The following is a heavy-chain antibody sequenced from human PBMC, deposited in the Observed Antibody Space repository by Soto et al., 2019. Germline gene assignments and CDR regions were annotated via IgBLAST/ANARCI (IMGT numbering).Heavy chain of an antibody. CDR1: GCTFIYYS. Sequence: GGSLILSCAASGCTFIYYSMSWVRQAPGKGLEWVSVISESGGSTHYADSVRGRFTVSGDNSKNSLSLRMNSLRDEDTAVYFCAKRSPYSSGWYSPIFDYWGQGALVNVSS. CDR2: ISESGGST. CDR3: AKRSPYSSGWYSPIFDY. V-gene: IGHV3-23*01. J-gene: IGHJ4*02. D-gene: IGHD6-13*01.